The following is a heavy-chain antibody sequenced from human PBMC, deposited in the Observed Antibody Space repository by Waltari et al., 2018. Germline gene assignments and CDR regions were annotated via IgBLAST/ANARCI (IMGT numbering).Heavy chain of an antibody. Sequence: EVQLVQSGAEVKKPGATVKISCKASGYTFTDYYMHWVQQAPGKGLEWVGRMDPQDGETKYADKFQGRATITADTSIDTVYMELSSLRSEDTAVFYCARTTTIKSLDYWGQGTLVTVSS. J-gene: IGHJ4*02. D-gene: IGHD1-7*01. CDR3: ARTTTIKSLDY. CDR1: GYTFTDYY. CDR2: MDPQDGET. V-gene: IGHV1-69-2*01.